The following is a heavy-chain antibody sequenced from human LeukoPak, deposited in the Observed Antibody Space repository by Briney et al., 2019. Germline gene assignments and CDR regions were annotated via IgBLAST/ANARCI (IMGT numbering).Heavy chain of an antibody. J-gene: IGHJ4*02. V-gene: IGHV1-69*05. CDR3: ARGGYYGSGSYFDY. D-gene: IGHD3-10*01. CDR1: GGTFSSYA. CDR2: IIPIFGTA. Sequence: ASVKVSCKASGGTFSSYAISWVRQAPGQGLEWMGGIIPIFGTANCAQKFQGRVTITTDESTSTAYMELSSLRSEDTAVYYCARGGYYGSGSYFDYWGQGTLVTVSS.